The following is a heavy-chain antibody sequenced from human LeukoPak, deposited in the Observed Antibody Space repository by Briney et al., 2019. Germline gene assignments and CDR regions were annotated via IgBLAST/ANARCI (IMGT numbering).Heavy chain of an antibody. J-gene: IGHJ4*02. CDR3: ARDEGVSFDY. Sequence: GGSLRLSCAASGXTFSAYNMNWVRQAPGKGLEWVSCISSSSNYIYYADSVKGRFTISRDNAKNSLFLQMNSLRAEDTAVYYCARDEGVSFDYWGQGILVTVSS. V-gene: IGHV3-21*01. CDR1: GXTFSAYN. CDR2: ISSSSNYI.